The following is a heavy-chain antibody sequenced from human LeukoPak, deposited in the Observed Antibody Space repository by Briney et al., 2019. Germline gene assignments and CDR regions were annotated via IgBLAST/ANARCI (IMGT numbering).Heavy chain of an antibody. Sequence: GGSLRLSCAASGFTFNTYAMSWVRQAPGKGLEWVSAISGSGGTTYYADFVKGRFTISRDNSKNTLYLQMNSLRAEDTAVYYCAKYSRPPSIDYWGQGTLVTVSS. CDR2: ISGSGGTT. J-gene: IGHJ4*02. CDR1: GFTFNTYA. V-gene: IGHV3-23*01. CDR3: AKYSRPPSIDY. D-gene: IGHD6-13*01.